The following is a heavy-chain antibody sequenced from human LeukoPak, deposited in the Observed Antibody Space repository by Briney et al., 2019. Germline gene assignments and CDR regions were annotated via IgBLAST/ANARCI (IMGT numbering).Heavy chain of an antibody. V-gene: IGHV3-21*01. CDR3: ARDPGATNPTWFDP. CDR2: ISSSSSYI. J-gene: IGHJ5*02. CDR1: GFTFSNAW. Sequence: GGSLRLSCAASGFTFSNAWMNWVRQAPGKGLEWVSFISSSSSYIYYADSVKGRFTISRDNAKNSLYLQMNSLRAEDTAVYYCARDPGATNPTWFDPWGKGTWSPSPQ. D-gene: IGHD1-1*01.